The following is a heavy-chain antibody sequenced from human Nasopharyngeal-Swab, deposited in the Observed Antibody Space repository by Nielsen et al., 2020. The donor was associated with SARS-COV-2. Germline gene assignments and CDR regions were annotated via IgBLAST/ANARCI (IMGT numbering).Heavy chain of an antibody. CDR3: ARDAYGGLCYFDY. CDR1: GGSISSSSYY. V-gene: IGHV4-39*02. J-gene: IGHJ4*02. Sequence: SETLSLTCTVSGGSISSSSYYWGWIRQPPGKGLEWIGSIYYSGSTYYNPSLKSRVTISVDTSKNQFSLKLSSVTAADTAVYYCARDAYGGLCYFDYWGQGTLVTVSS. CDR2: IYYSGST. D-gene: IGHD4-23*01.